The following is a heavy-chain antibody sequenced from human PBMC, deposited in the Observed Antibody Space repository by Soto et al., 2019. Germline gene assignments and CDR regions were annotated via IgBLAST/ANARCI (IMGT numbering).Heavy chain of an antibody. V-gene: IGHV3-23*01. CDR3: AKDRGYCSGGSCLEIDS. J-gene: IGHJ4*02. CDR1: GFTFSSYA. CDR2: ISGSGGST. Sequence: EVQLLESGGGLVQPGGSLRLSCAASGFTFSSYAMSWVRQAPGKGLEWVSAISGSGGSTYYADSVKGRFTISRDNSKNTLYLQMNSLRAEDTAVYYCAKDRGYCSGGSCLEIDSWGKGTLVTVSS. D-gene: IGHD2-15*01.